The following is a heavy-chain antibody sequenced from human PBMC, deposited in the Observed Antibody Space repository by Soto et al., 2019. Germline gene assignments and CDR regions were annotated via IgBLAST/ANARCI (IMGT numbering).Heavy chain of an antibody. D-gene: IGHD3-16*01. Sequence: ASVKVSCRASGYTFTFYYMHWVRQSAEQGLEWMGRINPTSGDTDYAQKFQGRVNMTRDTSISIAYMELRRLRSDATAVSYCARGGPENWGQGTLVTVSS. CDR2: INPTSGDT. CDR3: ARGGPEN. CDR1: GYTFTFYY. J-gene: IGHJ4*02. V-gene: IGHV1-2*02.